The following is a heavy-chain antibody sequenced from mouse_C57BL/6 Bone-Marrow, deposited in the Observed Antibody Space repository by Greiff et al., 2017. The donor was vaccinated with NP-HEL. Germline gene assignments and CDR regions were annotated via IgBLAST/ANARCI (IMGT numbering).Heavy chain of an antibody. CDR3: TTENTTVVAPYYFDY. CDR2: IDPENGDT. Sequence: EVKVVESGAELVRPGASVKLSCTASGFNIKDDYMHWVKQRPEQGLEWIGWIDPENGDTEYASKFQGKATITADTSSNTAYLQLSSLTSEDTAVYYCTTENTTVVAPYYFDYWGQGTTLTVSS. D-gene: IGHD1-1*01. V-gene: IGHV14-4*01. J-gene: IGHJ2*01. CDR1: GFNIKDDY.